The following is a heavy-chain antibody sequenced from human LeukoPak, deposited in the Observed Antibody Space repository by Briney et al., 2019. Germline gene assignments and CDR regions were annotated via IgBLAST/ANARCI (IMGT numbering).Heavy chain of an antibody. Sequence: GGSLRLSCAASGLTFSSYAMSWVRQAPGKGLEWVSAISGSGGSTYYADSVKGRFTISRDNSKNTLYLQMNSLRAEDTAVYYCAKDSNSWWDYFDYWGQGTLVTVSS. CDR3: AKDSNSWWDYFDY. CDR1: GLTFSSYA. J-gene: IGHJ4*02. CDR2: ISGSGGST. D-gene: IGHD6-13*01. V-gene: IGHV3-23*01.